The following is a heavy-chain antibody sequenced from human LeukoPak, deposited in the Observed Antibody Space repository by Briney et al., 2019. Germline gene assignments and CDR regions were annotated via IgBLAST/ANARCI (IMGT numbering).Heavy chain of an antibody. V-gene: IGHV3-23*01. Sequence: GGSLRLSCAASGFTFNSYAMSWVRQAPGKGLEWVSAISGSGDTTSYADSVRGRFTISRDNSKNTLYLQMNSLRAEDTAVYYCAKRTCIVLARCFDYWGQGTLVTVSS. CDR2: ISGSGDTT. D-gene: IGHD6-19*01. CDR1: GFTFNSYA. J-gene: IGHJ4*02. CDR3: AKRTCIVLARCFDY.